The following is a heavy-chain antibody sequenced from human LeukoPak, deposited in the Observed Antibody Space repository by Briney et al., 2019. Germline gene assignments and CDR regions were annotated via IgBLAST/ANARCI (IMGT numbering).Heavy chain of an antibody. V-gene: IGHV1-69*13. Sequence: GASVRVSCKVSGYTLTELSMHWVRQAPGKGLEWMGGIIPIFGTANYAQKFQGRVTITADESTSTAYMELSSLRSEDTAVYYCARGTMVRGVIDYWGQGTLVTVSS. D-gene: IGHD3-10*01. J-gene: IGHJ4*02. CDR1: GYTLTELS. CDR3: ARGTMVRGVIDY. CDR2: IIPIFGTA.